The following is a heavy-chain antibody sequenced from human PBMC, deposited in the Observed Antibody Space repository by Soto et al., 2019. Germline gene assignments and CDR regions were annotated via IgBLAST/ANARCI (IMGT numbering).Heavy chain of an antibody. V-gene: IGHV1-18*04. CDR1: GYTFTSYG. Sequence: GASVKVSCKASGYTFTSYGISWVRQAPGQGLEWMGWISAYNGNTNYAQKLQGRVTMTTDTSTSTAYMELRSLRSDDTAVYYCARGLYYYDSSGYYHIHYWGQGTLVTVSS. CDR2: ISAYNGNT. D-gene: IGHD3-22*01. CDR3: ARGLYYYDSSGYYHIHY. J-gene: IGHJ4*02.